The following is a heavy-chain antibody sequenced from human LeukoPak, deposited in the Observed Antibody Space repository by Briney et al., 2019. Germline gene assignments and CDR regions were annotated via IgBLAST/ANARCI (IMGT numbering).Heavy chain of an antibody. Sequence: SETLSLTCTVSGGSISSSSYYWGWIRQPPGKGLEWIGSIYYSESTYFNPSLKSRATISVDTSKNQFSLKLTSVTAADTAMYYCALTYYYGSGSYGNWFDPWGQGTLVTVSS. J-gene: IGHJ5*02. CDR2: IYYSEST. V-gene: IGHV4-39*01. D-gene: IGHD3-10*01. CDR3: ALTYYYGSGSYGNWFDP. CDR1: GGSISSSSYY.